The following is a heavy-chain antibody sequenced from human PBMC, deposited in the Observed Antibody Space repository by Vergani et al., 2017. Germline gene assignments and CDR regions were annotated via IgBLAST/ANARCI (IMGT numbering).Heavy chain of an antibody. CDR2: ISGSGGST. V-gene: IGHV3-23*01. CDR3: AKEPKIAVAGGIDAFIS. CDR1: GFTFSSYA. J-gene: IGHJ3*02. Sequence: EVQLLESGGGLVQPGGSLRLSCAASGFTFSSYAMSWVRQAPGKGLEWVSAISGSGGSTYYADSVKGRFTISRDNSKNTLYLQMNSLRAEDTAVYYCAKEPKIAVAGGIDAFISGAKGQWSPSLQ. D-gene: IGHD6-19*01.